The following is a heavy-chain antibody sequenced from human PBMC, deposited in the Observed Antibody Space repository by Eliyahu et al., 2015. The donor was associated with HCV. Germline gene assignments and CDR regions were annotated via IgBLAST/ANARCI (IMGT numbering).Heavy chain of an antibody. CDR2: IYYPGXT. CDR1: GGXIXRXY. CDR3: AXGGGGIAVTGTGGWFDP. J-gene: IGHJ5*02. Sequence: QVQLQESGPGLVKPSETLSLTCSVXGGXIXRXYWSWXPQPPGRGLEWIAXIYYPGXTHYNPPLKSRVTISVDTSKNQFSLXLSSVTAADXAVYYCAXGGGGIAVTGTGGWFDPWGQGTLVTVSS. D-gene: IGHD6-19*01. V-gene: IGHV4-59*01.